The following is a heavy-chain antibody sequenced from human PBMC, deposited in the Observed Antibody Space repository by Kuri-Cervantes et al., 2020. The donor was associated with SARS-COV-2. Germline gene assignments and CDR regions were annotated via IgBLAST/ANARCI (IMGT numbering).Heavy chain of an antibody. CDR3: ARGARGSGSPLGFDY. CDR2: INHSGST. J-gene: IGHJ4*02. CDR1: GGSFSGYY. V-gene: IGHV4-34*01. D-gene: IGHD2-15*01. Sequence: SETLSLTCAVYGGSFSGYYWSWIRQPPGKGLEWIGEINHSGSTNYNPSLKSRVTISVDTSKNQFSLKLSSVTAVDTAVYYCARGARGSGSPLGFDYWGQGARVTGSS.